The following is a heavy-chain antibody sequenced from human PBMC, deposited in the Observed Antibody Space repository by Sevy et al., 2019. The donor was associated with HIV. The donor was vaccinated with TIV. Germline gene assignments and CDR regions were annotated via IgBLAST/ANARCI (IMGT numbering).Heavy chain of an antibody. D-gene: IGHD6-19*01. CDR3: TTATGGAVAGTFGY. CDR1: GFTFSNAW. CDR2: IKSKTDGGTT. Sequence: GGSLRLSCAASGFTFSNAWMSWVRQAPGKGLEWVGRIKSKTDGGTTDYAAPVKGRFTISRDDSKNTLYLQMNGLKTEDTAVYYCTTATGGAVAGTFGYWGQGTLVTVSS. V-gene: IGHV3-15*01. J-gene: IGHJ4*02.